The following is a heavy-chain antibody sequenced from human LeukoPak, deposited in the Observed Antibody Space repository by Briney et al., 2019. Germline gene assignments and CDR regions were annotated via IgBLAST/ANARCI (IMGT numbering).Heavy chain of an antibody. CDR2: ISSSGSTI. Sequence: GGSLRLSCAASGFTFSDYYMSWIRQAPGKGLEWVSYISSSGSTIYYADSVKGRFTISRDNAKNSLYLQMNSLRAEDTAVYYCARKRYSGRYVRYYYYYMDVWGKGTTVTVSS. D-gene: IGHD1-26*01. CDR1: GFTFSDYY. CDR3: ARKRYSGRYVRYYYYYMDV. J-gene: IGHJ6*03. V-gene: IGHV3-11*04.